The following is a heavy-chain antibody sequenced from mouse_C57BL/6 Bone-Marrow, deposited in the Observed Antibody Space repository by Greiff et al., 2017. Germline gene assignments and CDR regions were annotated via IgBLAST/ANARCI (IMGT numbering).Heavy chain of an antibody. Sequence: VQLQQSGAELVRPGASVKLSCTASGFNIKDDYMHWVKQRPEQGLEWIGWIDPENGDTEYASKFQGKATITADTSSNTAYLPLSSLTSEDTAVYYCTTDGWGFAYWCQGTLVTVSA. J-gene: IGHJ3*01. V-gene: IGHV14-4*01. CDR3: TTDGWGFAY. CDR1: GFNIKDDY. D-gene: IGHD2-3*01. CDR2: IDPENGDT.